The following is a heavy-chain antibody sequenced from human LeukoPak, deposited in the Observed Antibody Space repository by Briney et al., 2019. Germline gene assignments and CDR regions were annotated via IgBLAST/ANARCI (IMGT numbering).Heavy chain of an antibody. V-gene: IGHV3-21*01. Sequence: PGGSLRLSCAASGFTFSSYGMHWVRQAPGKGLEWVSSISSSSSYIYYADSVKGRFTISRDNAKNSLYLQMNSLRAEDTAVYYCARGGRYSYGPFDPWGQGTLVTVSS. CDR2: ISSSSSYI. D-gene: IGHD5-18*01. CDR3: ARGGRYSYGPFDP. CDR1: GFTFSSYG. J-gene: IGHJ5*02.